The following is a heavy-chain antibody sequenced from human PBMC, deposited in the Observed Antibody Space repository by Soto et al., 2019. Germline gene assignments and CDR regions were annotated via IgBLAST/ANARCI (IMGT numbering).Heavy chain of an antibody. CDR2: IYYSGST. CDR1: GGSISSYY. Sequence: SETLSLTYTVSGGSISSYYWGWIRQPPGKGLEWIGYIYYSGSTNYNPSLKSRVTISVDTSKNQFSLKLSSVTAADTAVYYCAGWTLTTSGVDVWGQGTTVTVSS. D-gene: IGHD4-4*01. CDR3: AGWTLTTSGVDV. V-gene: IGHV4-59*01. J-gene: IGHJ6*02.